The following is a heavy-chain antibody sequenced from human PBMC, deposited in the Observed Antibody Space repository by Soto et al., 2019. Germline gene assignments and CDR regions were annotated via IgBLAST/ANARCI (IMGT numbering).Heavy chain of an antibody. V-gene: IGHV4-39*01. J-gene: IGHJ5*02. CDR2: IYYSGST. CDR1: GGSISSSSYY. CDR3: ARHEWNPGDNSAVAARLGWFDP. Sequence: SETLSLTCTVSGGSISSSSYYWGWIRQPPGKGLEWIGSIYYSGSTYYNPSLKSRVTISVDTSKNQFSLKLSSVTAADTAVYYCARHEWNPGDNSAVAARLGWFDPWGQGTLVTVSS. D-gene: IGHD6-6*01.